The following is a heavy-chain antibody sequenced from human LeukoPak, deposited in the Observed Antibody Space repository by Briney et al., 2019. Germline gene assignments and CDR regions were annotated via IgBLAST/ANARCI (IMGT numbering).Heavy chain of an antibody. CDR3: AKEGYDILTGYYHNWFDP. D-gene: IGHD3-9*01. Sequence: GGSLRLSCAASGFTFSSYSMNWVRQAPGKGLEWVSYISSSSSTIYCADSVKGRFTISRDNSKNTLYLQMNSLRAEDTAVYYCAKEGYDILTGYYHNWFDPWGQGTLVTVSS. V-gene: IGHV3-48*01. CDR1: GFTFSSYS. J-gene: IGHJ5*02. CDR2: ISSSSSTI.